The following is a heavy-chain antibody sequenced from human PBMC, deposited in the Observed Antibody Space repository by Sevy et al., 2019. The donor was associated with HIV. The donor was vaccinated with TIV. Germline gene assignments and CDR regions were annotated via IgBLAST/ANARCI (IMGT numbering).Heavy chain of an antibody. CDR2: IKKDGSEK. CDR3: ARDCSSTSCLWGLDV. Sequence: GGSLRLSCAASGFTFSTYWMSWVRQAPGKGLELVANIKKDGSEKYYVDSVKGRFTISRDNAKSSLYLQMKSLRAEDTAVYYCARDCSSTSCLWGLDVWGQGTTVTVSS. CDR1: GFTFSTYW. V-gene: IGHV3-7*03. D-gene: IGHD2-2*01. J-gene: IGHJ6*02.